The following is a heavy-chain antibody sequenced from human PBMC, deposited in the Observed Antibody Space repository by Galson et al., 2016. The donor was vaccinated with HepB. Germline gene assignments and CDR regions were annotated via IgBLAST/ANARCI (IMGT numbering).Heavy chain of an antibody. J-gene: IGHJ4*03. D-gene: IGHD3-10*01. CDR2: VNPSGSST. V-gene: IGHV1-46*01. Sequence: SVKVSCKASGFPFTAYYMHWVRQAPGQGPEWMGIVNPSGSSTTYAQKFQGRVTVTRGTSTRTVYMELSSLISEDTAVYYCARETYYGSGSRGYFYYWGQGTPVTVSS. CDR3: ARETYYGSGSRGYFYY. CDR1: GFPFTAYY.